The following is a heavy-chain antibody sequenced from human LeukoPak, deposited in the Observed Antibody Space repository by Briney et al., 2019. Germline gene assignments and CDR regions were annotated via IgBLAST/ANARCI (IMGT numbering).Heavy chain of an antibody. D-gene: IGHD3-3*01. Sequence: SETLSLTCAVYGGSFSGYYWSWIRQPPGKGLEWIGEINHSGSTYYNPSLKSRVTISVDRSKNQFSLKLSSVTAADTAVYYCARGVLEADYWGQGTLVTVSS. V-gene: IGHV4-34*01. CDR3: ARGVLEADY. CDR1: GGSFSGYY. CDR2: INHSGST. J-gene: IGHJ4*02.